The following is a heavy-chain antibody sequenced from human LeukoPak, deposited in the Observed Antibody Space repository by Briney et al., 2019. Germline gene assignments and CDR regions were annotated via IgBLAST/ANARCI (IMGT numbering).Heavy chain of an antibody. CDR1: GLTFSLYS. V-gene: IGHV3-30-3*01. CDR2: ISKDGSIK. D-gene: IGHD1-26*01. Sequence: GGSLRLSCVASGLTFSLYSMHWVRQAPGKGLEWVAIISKDGSIKYYADSVKGRFTVSRDNSKNTLFLQMNSLRAEDTAVYYCLTVVETTIAAFDIWGQGTMVTVSS. CDR3: LTVVETTIAAFDI. J-gene: IGHJ3*02.